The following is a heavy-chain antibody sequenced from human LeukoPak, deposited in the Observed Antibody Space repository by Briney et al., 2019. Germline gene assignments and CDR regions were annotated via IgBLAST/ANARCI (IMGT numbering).Heavy chain of an antibody. CDR2: ISSSSSYI. CDR3: TRPKWGLRYFDY. J-gene: IGHJ4*02. CDR1: GFTFSSYS. V-gene: IGHV3-21*01. D-gene: IGHD2-8*01. Sequence: GGSLRLSCAASGFTFSSYSMNWVRQAPGKGLEWVSSISSSSSYIYYADSVKGRFTISRDNAKNSLYLQMNSLRAEDTAVYYCTRPKWGLRYFDYWGQGALVTVSS.